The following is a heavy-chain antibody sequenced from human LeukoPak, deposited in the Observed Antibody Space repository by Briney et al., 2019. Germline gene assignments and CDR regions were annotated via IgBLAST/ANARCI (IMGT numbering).Heavy chain of an antibody. Sequence: GTSLRLSCAASGFTFSNYGMHWVRQAPGKGLEWLAVISYDGSNKYYADSVKGRFTISRDNSKNTLYLQMNSLRAEDTAVYYCARRNLGNIDYWGQGTLVTVSS. V-gene: IGHV3-30*03. CDR1: GFTFSNYG. J-gene: IGHJ4*02. CDR3: ARRNLGNIDY. D-gene: IGHD3-16*01. CDR2: ISYDGSNK.